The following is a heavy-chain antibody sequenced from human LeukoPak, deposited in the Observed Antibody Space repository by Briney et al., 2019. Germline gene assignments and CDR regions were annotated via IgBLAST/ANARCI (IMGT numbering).Heavy chain of an antibody. V-gene: IGHV1-69*04. Sequence: GASVKVSCKASGGTFSSYTISWVRQAPGQGLEWMGRIIPILGIANYAQKFQGRVTITADKSTSTAHMELSSLRSEDTAVYYCARDYVTCSGGSCYNYFDYWGQGTLVTVSS. CDR1: GGTFSSYT. D-gene: IGHD2-15*01. CDR3: ARDYVTCSGGSCYNYFDY. J-gene: IGHJ4*02. CDR2: IIPILGIA.